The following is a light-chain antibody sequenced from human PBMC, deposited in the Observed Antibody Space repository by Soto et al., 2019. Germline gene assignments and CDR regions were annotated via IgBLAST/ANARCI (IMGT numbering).Light chain of an antibody. Sequence: EIVLTQSPGTLSLSPGERATLSCRASQSVGSSYLAWYQQKPGQAPRLLIYGASSRATGIPDRFSGSESGTDFTPSISGLEPEDFAVYYCQQYGSSPTWTFGQGTKV. CDR3: QQYGSSPTWT. CDR1: QSVGSSY. V-gene: IGKV3-20*01. CDR2: GAS. J-gene: IGKJ1*01.